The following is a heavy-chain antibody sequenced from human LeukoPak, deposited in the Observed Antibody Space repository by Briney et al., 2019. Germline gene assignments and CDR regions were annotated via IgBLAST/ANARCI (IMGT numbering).Heavy chain of an antibody. V-gene: IGHV4-4*07. CDR1: GGSISSYY. D-gene: IGHD1-1*01. CDR3: AREGTMYNWFDP. Sequence: SETLSLTCAVSGGSISSYYWSWIRQPAGKGLEWIGRIYTSGSTNYNPSLKSRVTMSVDTSKNQFSLKLSSVTAADTAVYYCAREGTMYNWFDPWGQGTLVTVSS. J-gene: IGHJ5*02. CDR2: IYTSGST.